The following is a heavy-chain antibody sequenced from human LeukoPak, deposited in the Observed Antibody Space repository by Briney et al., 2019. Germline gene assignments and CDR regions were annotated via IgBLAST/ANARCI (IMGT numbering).Heavy chain of an antibody. CDR3: ATDRDGSYYYGMDV. D-gene: IGHD5-24*01. J-gene: IGHJ6*02. CDR1: GSTLTELS. V-gene: IGHV1-24*01. CDR2: FDPEDGET. Sequence: ASVKVSCKVSGSTLTELSMHWVRQAPGKGLEWMGGFDPEDGETIYAQKFQGRVTMTEDTSTDTAYMELSSLRSEDTAVYYCATDRDGSYYYGMDVWGQGTTVTVSS.